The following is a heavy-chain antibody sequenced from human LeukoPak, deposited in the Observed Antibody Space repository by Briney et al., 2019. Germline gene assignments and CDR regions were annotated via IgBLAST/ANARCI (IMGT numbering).Heavy chain of an antibody. CDR2: IYHSGST. J-gene: IGHJ3*02. CDR1: GGSISSSNW. D-gene: IGHD3-22*01. CDR3: ARRRGWGTMIVVAKIGNAFDI. Sequence: PSETLSLTCAVSGGSISSSNWWSWVRQPPGKGLEWIGEIYHSGSTNYNPSLKSRVTISVEKSKNHFSLKLSSVTAADTAVYYCARRRGWGTMIVVAKIGNAFDIWGQGTMVTVSS. V-gene: IGHV4-4*02.